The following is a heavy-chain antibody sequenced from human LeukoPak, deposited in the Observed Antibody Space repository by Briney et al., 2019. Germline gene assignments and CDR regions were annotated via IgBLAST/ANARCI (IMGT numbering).Heavy chain of an antibody. V-gene: IGHV1-69*06. D-gene: IGHD2-15*01. Sequence: SVKVSCKASGGTFSSYAISWVRQAPGQGLEWMGGIIPIFGTANYAQKFQGRVTITADKSTSTAYLEMSSLRSEATAVYYCAAVPGVGYYFMDVGGEGTAVAVS. CDR3: AAVPGVGYYFMDV. J-gene: IGHJ6*03. CDR2: IIPIFGTA. CDR1: GGTFSSYA.